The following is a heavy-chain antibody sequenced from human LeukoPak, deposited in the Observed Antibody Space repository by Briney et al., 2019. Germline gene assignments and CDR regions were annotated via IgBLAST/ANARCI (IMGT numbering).Heavy chain of an antibody. CDR1: GITLSSYG. V-gene: IGHV3-21*01. CDR2: ISSSRSYT. Sequence: PGGSLRLSCAASGITLSSYGMNWVRQAPGKGLEWVSFISSSRSYTYYADSVKGRFTISRDNAKTSLHLQMSSLRAEDTAVYYCTRDPSEASHPYYFDYWGQGILVTVSS. CDR3: TRDPSEASHPYYFDY. D-gene: IGHD6-25*01. J-gene: IGHJ4*02.